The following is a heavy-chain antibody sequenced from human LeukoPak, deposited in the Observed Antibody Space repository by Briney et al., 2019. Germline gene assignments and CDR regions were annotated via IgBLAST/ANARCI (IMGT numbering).Heavy chain of an antibody. J-gene: IGHJ6*03. CDR2: ISSSSSYI. D-gene: IGHD2-2*02. CDR1: GFTFSSYS. V-gene: IGHV3-21*01. Sequence: SGGSLRLSCAASGFTFSSYSMNWVRQAPGKGLEWVSSISSSSSYIYYADSVKGRFTISRDNAKNSLYLQMNSLRAEDTVVYYCARSPCSSTSCYTGFPYYYYMDVWGKGTTVTVSS. CDR3: ARSPCSSTSCYTGFPYYYYMDV.